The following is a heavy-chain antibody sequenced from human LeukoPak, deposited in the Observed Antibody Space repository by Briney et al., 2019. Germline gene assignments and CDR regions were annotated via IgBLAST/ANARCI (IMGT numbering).Heavy chain of an antibody. V-gene: IGHV1-18*01. Sequence: ASVKVSCKASGYSFGSYGIAWVRQAPGQGLEWMAWISTYSGNTNYAQKVQGRATMTTDTSTSTAYMELRSLRSDDTAVYYCARVLRYDFWSAYYFDYWGQGTLVTVSS. CDR2: ISTYSGNT. CDR1: GYSFGSYG. D-gene: IGHD3-3*01. CDR3: ARVLRYDFWSAYYFDY. J-gene: IGHJ4*02.